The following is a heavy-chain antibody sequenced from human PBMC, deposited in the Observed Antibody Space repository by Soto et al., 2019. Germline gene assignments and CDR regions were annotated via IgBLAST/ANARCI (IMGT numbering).Heavy chain of an antibody. CDR1: GGTFSSYG. D-gene: IGHD3-10*01. CDR2: ISAYNGNT. Sequence: GASVKVSCKASGGTFSSYGISWVRQAPGQGLERMGWISAYNGNTNYAQKLQGRVTMTTDTSTSTAYMELRNLRSDDTAVYYCARDKLDYYGSGNSDYWGQGTLVTVSS. J-gene: IGHJ4*02. CDR3: ARDKLDYYGSGNSDY. V-gene: IGHV1-18*01.